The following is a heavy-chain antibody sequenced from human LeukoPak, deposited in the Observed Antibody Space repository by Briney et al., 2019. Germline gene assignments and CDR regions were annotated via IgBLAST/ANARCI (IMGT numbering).Heavy chain of an antibody. CDR3: ARDNGDY. V-gene: IGHV3-48*03. J-gene: IGHJ4*02. Sequence: GGSLRLSCAASGFSFSYYEMNWVRQAPGKGLEWVSYINTDGSTIYEADSVKGRFTFSRDNAKNSLYLQMNSLRAEDTAIYYCARDNGDYWGQGTLVTVSS. CDR2: INTDGSTI. CDR1: GFSFSYYE.